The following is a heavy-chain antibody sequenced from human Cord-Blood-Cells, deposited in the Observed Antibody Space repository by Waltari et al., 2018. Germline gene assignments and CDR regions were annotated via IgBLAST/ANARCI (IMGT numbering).Heavy chain of an antibody. D-gene: IGHD6-19*01. CDR3: ARDWGSGWYYFDY. CDR1: GFTFGSHA. CDR2: ISYDGSNK. Sequence: QVQLVESGGGVVQPGRSLRLSCAASGFTFGSHALHWVRQAPGKGLEWVAVISYDGSNKYYADSVKGRFTISRDNSKNTLYLQMNSLRAEDTAVYYCARDWGSGWYYFDYWGQGTLVTVSS. J-gene: IGHJ4*02. V-gene: IGHV3-30*04.